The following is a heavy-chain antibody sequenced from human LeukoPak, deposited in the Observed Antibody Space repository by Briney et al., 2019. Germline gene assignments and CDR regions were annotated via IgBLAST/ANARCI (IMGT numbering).Heavy chain of an antibody. D-gene: IGHD6-19*01. Sequence: PGGSLRLSCAASGFTFSSYAMHWVRQAPGKGLEWVAVISYDGSNKYYADSVKGRFTISRDNSKNTLYLQMNSLRAEDTAVYYCAKGYSSGWVVYYYYYYMDVWGKGTTVTVSS. CDR2: ISYDGSNK. CDR3: AKGYSSGWVVYYYYYYMDV. CDR1: GFTFSSYA. V-gene: IGHV3-30*04. J-gene: IGHJ6*03.